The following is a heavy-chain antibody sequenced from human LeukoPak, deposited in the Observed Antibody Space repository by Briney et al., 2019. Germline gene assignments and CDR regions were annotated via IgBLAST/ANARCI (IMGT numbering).Heavy chain of an antibody. J-gene: IGHJ4*02. V-gene: IGHV3-11*04. D-gene: IGHD2-15*01. CDR1: GFTFSDYQ. CDR2: ISSVTSTI. Sequence: GGSLRLSCAASGFTFSDYQMSWIRQAPGKGLEWLSYISSVTSTIYYADSVKGRFTISRDNAKNSLYLQMNSLRAEDTAVYYCARVGYCSGGSCNGDYWGQGTLVTVSS. CDR3: ARVGYCSGGSCNGDY.